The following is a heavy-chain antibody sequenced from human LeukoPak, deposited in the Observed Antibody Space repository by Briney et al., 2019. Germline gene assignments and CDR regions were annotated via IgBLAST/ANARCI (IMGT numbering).Heavy chain of an antibody. D-gene: IGHD6-13*01. CDR2: VKQDGTEK. V-gene: IGHV3-7*01. Sequence: GGSLRLSCEASGFTFRAYWMTWVRQAPGKGRKWVANVKQDGTEKFYVDSVKGRFTISRDNGKNSLYLQMNSLRVEDTAIYYCARAGGTSWADYWGQGTLVTVSS. J-gene: IGHJ4*02. CDR1: GFTFRAYW. CDR3: ARAGGTSWADY.